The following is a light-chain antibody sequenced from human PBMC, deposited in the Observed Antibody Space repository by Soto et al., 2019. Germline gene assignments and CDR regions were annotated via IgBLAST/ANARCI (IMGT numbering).Light chain of an antibody. CDR3: SSYNTRSSYV. V-gene: IGLV2-14*01. J-gene: IGLJ1*01. CDR1: SSDVGGFNY. CDR2: DVY. Sequence: QSVLTQPASVSGSPGQSITISCTGTSSDVGGFNYVSWYQQHPGKAPKLLIFDVYSRPSGISNRFSGSKSGNTASLTISGLQDEEQAGNYLSSYNTRSSYVFGAGTKVTV.